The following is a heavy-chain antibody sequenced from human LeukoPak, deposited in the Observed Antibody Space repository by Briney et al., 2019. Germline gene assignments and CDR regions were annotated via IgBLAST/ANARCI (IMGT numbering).Heavy chain of an antibody. CDR1: GFTVITND. V-gene: IGHV3-53*01. J-gene: IGHJ4*02. CDR2: LYSDGNT. D-gene: IGHD3-16*01. Sequence: GGSLRLSCAASGFTVITNDMTWVRQAPGKGLEWVSVLYSDGNTKYADSVQGRFTIPRDNSKNTLHLEMNSLSPDDTAVYYCARGVEPLAANTLAYWGQGTLVTVSS. CDR3: ARGVEPLAANTLAY.